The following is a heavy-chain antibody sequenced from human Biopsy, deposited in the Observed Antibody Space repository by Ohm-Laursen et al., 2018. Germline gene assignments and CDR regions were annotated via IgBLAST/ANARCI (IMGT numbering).Heavy chain of an antibody. CDR3: ALQSVAQMKNFDY. CDR1: GYNFTGYY. D-gene: IGHD6-19*01. Sequence: ASVKVSCKASGYNFTGYYIHWVRQAPGQGLEWMGWINPNSGGTDYSLKFQGRVTMTRDTSMSTAYMEMSRLRCDDTAVYYCALQSVAQMKNFDYWGQGTLVTVSS. V-gene: IGHV1-2*02. CDR2: INPNSGGT. J-gene: IGHJ4*02.